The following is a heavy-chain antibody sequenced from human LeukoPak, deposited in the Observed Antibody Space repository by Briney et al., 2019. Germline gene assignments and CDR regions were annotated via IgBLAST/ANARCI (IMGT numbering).Heavy chain of an antibody. CDR2: IYYSGST. V-gene: IGHV4-39*07. D-gene: IGHD5-12*01. Sequence: SETLSLTCTVSGGSISSSSYYWGWIRQPPGKGLEWIGSIYYSGSTYYNPSLKSRVTISVDTSKNQFSLKLSSVTAADTAVYYCARDNRGSPKIVATPAVFRGGYYYFDYWGQGTLVTVSS. J-gene: IGHJ4*02. CDR3: ARDNRGSPKIVATPAVFRGGYYYFDY. CDR1: GGSISSSSYY.